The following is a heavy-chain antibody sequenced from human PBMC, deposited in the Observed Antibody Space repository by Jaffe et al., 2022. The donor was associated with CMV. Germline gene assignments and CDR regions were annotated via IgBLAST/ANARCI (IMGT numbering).Heavy chain of an antibody. J-gene: IGHJ3*02. CDR2: ISSNGGST. Sequence: EVQLVESGGGLVQPGGSLRLSCSASGFTFSSYAMHWVRQAPGKGLEYVSAISSNGGSTYYADSVKGRFTISRDNSKNTLYLQMSSLRAEDTAVYYCVKNLGGAIGIDAFDIWGQGTMVTVSS. D-gene: IGHD3-16*01. V-gene: IGHV3-64D*06. CDR1: GFTFSSYA. CDR3: VKNLGGAIGIDAFDI.